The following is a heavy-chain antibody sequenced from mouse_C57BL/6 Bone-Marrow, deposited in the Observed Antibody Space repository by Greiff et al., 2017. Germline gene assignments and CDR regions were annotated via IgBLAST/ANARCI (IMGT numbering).Heavy chain of an antibody. CDR1: GYTFTSYW. D-gene: IGHD3-2*02. J-gene: IGHJ3*01. CDR2: IYPGSGST. Sequence: QVQLQQPGAELVKPGASVKMSCKASGYTFTSYWITWVKQRPGQGLEWIGDIYPGSGSTYYNEKFKSKATLTVDTSSSTAYMQLSSLTSEDSAVYYCATDSAGPGWFAYWGQGTLVTVSA. V-gene: IGHV1-55*01. CDR3: ATDSAGPGWFAY.